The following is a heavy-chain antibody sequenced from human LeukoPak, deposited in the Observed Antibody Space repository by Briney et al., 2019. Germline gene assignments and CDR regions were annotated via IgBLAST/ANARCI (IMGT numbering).Heavy chain of an antibody. D-gene: IGHD4-17*01. Sequence: PSETLSLTCIVSGGSISNYYWSWIRQSPGKGLEWMGYIHYSGSTNSNPSLKSRVTMSVDTSKNQFSLKLSSVTAADTAVYYCARVKVRTTVTRGGFDYWGQGTLVTVSS. CDR2: IHYSGST. J-gene: IGHJ4*02. V-gene: IGHV4-59*01. CDR3: ARVKVRTTVTRGGFDY. CDR1: GGSISNYY.